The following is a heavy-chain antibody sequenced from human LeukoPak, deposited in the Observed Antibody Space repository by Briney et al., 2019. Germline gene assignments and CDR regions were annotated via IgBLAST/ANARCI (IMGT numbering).Heavy chain of an antibody. V-gene: IGHV1-2*02. J-gene: IGHJ5*02. D-gene: IGHD6-13*01. CDR1: GYSFTAYY. Sequence: ASVKVSCRASGYSFTAYYVHWVRQAPGQGLEWMGWINPNSGVTSYAQKFQGRVTMTRDTSISTAYMELSRLISDDTAVYYCAKMAIAAAVEGDSWFDPWGQGTLVTVSS. CDR2: INPNSGVT. CDR3: AKMAIAAAVEGDSWFDP.